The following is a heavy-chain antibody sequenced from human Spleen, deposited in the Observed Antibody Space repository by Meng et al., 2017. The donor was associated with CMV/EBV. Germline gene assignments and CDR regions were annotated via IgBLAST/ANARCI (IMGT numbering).Heavy chain of an antibody. CDR2: IRFDGINE. D-gene: IGHD4-23*01. J-gene: IGHJ4*02. V-gene: IGHV3-30*02. CDR3: ARDQGFGGPLDY. CDR1: GFMFTTYG. Sequence: GGSLRLSCAASGFMFTTYGMHWVRQAPGKGLEWVAFIRFDGINEYYAESVKGRFTISRDNSKNTLYLQMNSLRAEDTAVYYCARDQGFGGPLDYWGQGTLVTVSS.